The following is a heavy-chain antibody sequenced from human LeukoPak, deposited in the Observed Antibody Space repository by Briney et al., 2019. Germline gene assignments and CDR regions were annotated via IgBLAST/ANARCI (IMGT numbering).Heavy chain of an antibody. CDR1: GGSISSSSYY. V-gene: IGHV4-39*07. Sequence: PSETLSPTCTVSGGSISSSSYYWGWIRQPPGKGLEWIGSIYYSGSTYYNPSLKSRVTISVDTSKNQFSLKLSSVTAADTAVYYCARDSPTFDPWGQGTLVTVSS. CDR3: ARDSPTFDP. CDR2: IYYSGST. J-gene: IGHJ5*02.